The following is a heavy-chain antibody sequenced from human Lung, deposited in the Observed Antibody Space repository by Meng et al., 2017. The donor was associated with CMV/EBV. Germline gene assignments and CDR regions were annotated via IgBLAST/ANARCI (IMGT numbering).Heavy chain of an antibody. CDR3: ARDSRHCTSASGYSWYCDL. J-gene: IGHJ2*01. Sequence: QAGVEVTVPGGTRHCSCVESASTFSGYSIRSVRNACGQGLDGLGRNSLDGSTTNYGQDFQGRVTMTRDTSISTAYMRLGRLRSDDTAVYYCARDSRHCTSASGYSWYCDLWGRGTLVTVSS. V-gene: IGHV1-2*06. D-gene: IGHD2-2*02. CDR2: NSLDGSTT. CDR1: ASTFSGYS.